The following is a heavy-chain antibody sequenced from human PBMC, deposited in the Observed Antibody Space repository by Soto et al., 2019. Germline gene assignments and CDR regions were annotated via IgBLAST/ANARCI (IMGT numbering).Heavy chain of an antibody. Sequence: QVQLVQSGAEVKKPGSSVKVSCKASGGTFSSYAISWVRQAPGQGLEWMGGIITIFGTANYAQKFQGRVTITADESTGTAYMELSSLSSEETAVYYCARGRSLPGSGPVDYWGQGTLVTVSS. CDR2: IITIFGTA. V-gene: IGHV1-69*12. CDR3: ARGRSLPGSGPVDY. J-gene: IGHJ4*02. D-gene: IGHD3-10*01. CDR1: GGTFSSYA.